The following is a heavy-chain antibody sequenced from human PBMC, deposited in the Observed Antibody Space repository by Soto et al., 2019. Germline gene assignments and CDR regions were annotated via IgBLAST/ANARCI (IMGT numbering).Heavy chain of an antibody. D-gene: IGHD2-2*01. CDR2: IIPVFGTT. J-gene: IGHJ6*02. V-gene: IGHV1-69*01. CDR3: ARKDVVVPDAYGMDV. CDR1: GGTFSSFA. Sequence: QVQLVQSGAEVQKPGSSVKVSCKASGGTFSSFAISWVRQAPGQGLEWMGGIIPVFGTTNHAKQFQGRVTITADESTSTADMDLSSLRSEDTAVYYCARKDVVVPDAYGMDVWGQGTTVTVSS.